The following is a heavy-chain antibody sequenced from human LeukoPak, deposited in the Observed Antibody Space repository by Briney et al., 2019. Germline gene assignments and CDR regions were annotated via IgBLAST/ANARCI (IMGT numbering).Heavy chain of an antibody. Sequence: GGSLRLSCAASGFTFSSYGMHWVRQAPGKGLEWVAVIWYGGSNKYYADSVKGRFTISRDNSKNTLYLQMNSLRAEDTAVYYCTRQRSSSSADSDYWGQGTLVTVSS. D-gene: IGHD6-6*01. CDR2: IWYGGSNK. V-gene: IGHV3-33*08. CDR1: GFTFSSYG. J-gene: IGHJ4*02. CDR3: TRQRSSSSADSDY.